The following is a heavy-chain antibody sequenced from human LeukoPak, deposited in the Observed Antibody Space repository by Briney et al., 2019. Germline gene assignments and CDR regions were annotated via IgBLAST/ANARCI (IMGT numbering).Heavy chain of an antibody. CDR2: ISSSSSYI. V-gene: IGHV3-21*04. CDR1: GFTFSSYS. CDR3: AKPLRRNWNYVPDY. J-gene: IGHJ4*02. Sequence: GGSLRLSCAASGFTFSSYSMNWVRQAPGKGLEGVSSISSSSSYIYYADSVKGRFTISRDNAKNSLYLQMNSLRAEDTAVYYCAKPLRRNWNYVPDYWGQGTLVTVSS. D-gene: IGHD1-7*01.